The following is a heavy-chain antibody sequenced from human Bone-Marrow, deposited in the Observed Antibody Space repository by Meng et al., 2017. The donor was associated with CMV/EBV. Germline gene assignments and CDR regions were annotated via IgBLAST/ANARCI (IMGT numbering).Heavy chain of an antibody. D-gene: IGHD3-3*01. CDR3: ARAGDFWSASDMDD. Sequence: GGSLRLSCAASGFTFRSYWMTWVRQAPGKGLEWVANIKQDGSEKYYVDSVKGRFTISRDNAKNSVYLQMNSLRAEDTAVYYCARAGDFWSASDMDDWGQGTLVTVYS. V-gene: IGHV3-7*01. CDR1: GFTFRSYW. J-gene: IGHJ4*02. CDR2: IKQDGSEK.